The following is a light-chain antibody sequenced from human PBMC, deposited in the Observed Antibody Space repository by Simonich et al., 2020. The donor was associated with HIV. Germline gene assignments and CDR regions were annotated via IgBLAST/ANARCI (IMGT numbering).Light chain of an antibody. CDR3: CSYAGSSTYVV. V-gene: IGLV2-23*01. J-gene: IGLJ2*01. Sequence: QSALTQPASVSGSPGQSITISCTGPSSDVGSYNLVSWYPQHPGKAPKLMIYEGSKRPSGVSKRFAGSKSGNTASLTISGLQAEDEADYYCCSYAGSSTYVVFGGGTKLTVL. CDR1: SSDVGSYNL. CDR2: EGS.